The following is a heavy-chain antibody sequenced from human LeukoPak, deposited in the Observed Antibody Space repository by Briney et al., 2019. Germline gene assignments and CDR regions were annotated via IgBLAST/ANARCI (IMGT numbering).Heavy chain of an antibody. CDR3: ATSGGFGKPWVY. CDR1: GGTFSSYA. J-gene: IGHJ4*02. V-gene: IGHV1-69*05. CDR2: IIPIFGTA. Sequence: SVKVSCKASGGTFSSYAISWVRQAPGQGLEWMGGIIPIFGTANYAQKFQGRVTITTDESTSTAYMELSSLRSEDTAVYYCATSGGFGKPWVYWGQGTWSPSPQ. D-gene: IGHD3-10*01.